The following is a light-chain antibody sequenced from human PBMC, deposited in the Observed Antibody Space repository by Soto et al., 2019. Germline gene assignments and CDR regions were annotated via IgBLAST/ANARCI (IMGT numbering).Light chain of an antibody. CDR2: GNN. Sequence: QSVLTQPPSVSGAPGQRVTISCTGSSSNIGAGYDVHWYQQLPGTSPTLLIYGNNNRPSGVPDRFSGSKSGSSVSLAITGLMAEDEADYYCQSYDDSLSAGVFGGGTKLTVL. J-gene: IGLJ3*02. CDR3: QSYDDSLSAGV. V-gene: IGLV1-40*01. CDR1: SSNIGAGYD.